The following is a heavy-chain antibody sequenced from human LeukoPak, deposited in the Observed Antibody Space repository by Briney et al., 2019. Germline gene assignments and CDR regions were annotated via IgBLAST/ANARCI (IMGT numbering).Heavy chain of an antibody. D-gene: IGHD3-10*01. J-gene: IGHJ4*02. CDR3: ARPDDSESFYRANHY. CDR2: ISNDGNNK. V-gene: IGHV3-30*04. Sequence: GWSLRLSCAASGFSFNSYPMHWVRQAPGKGLEWVAVISNDGNNKYYADSVKGRFTISRDNSNNTLSLQMNGLRVEDTAVYYCARPDDSESFYRANHYWGRGTLVTVS. CDR1: GFSFNSYP.